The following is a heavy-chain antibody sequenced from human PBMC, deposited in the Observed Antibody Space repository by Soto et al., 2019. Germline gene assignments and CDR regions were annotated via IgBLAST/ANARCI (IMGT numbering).Heavy chain of an antibody. CDR2: IYFGQPTH. CDR1: GSSLNDFQ. V-gene: IGHV4-59*08. CDR3: ARSNTRYSSPDY. D-gene: IGHD6-13*01. Sequence: QVQLQESGPGLVKPSETQSLTCTVSGSSLNDFQWIWIRQPPGKGLEWIGSIYFGQPTHSDNPSLKSRVTIPLATSKSQVSLKLASVTAADTAVYFLARSNTRYSSPDYWGQGSLVTVSS. J-gene: IGHJ4*02.